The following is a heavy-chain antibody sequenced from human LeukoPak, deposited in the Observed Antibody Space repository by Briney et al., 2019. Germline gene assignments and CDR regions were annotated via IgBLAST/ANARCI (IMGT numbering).Heavy chain of an antibody. Sequence: GASVKVSCKASGYTFTSYWIGWVRQMPGKGLEWMGIIYPGDSDTRYSPSFQGQVTISADKSISTAYLQWSSLKASDTAMYYCARPDTALAAFDIWGQGTMVTVSS. D-gene: IGHD5-18*01. V-gene: IGHV5-51*01. J-gene: IGHJ3*02. CDR1: GYTFTSYW. CDR3: ARPDTALAAFDI. CDR2: IYPGDSDT.